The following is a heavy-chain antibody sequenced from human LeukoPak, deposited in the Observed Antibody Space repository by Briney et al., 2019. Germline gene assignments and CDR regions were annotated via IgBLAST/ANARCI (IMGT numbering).Heavy chain of an antibody. J-gene: IGHJ5*02. V-gene: IGHV3-74*01. CDR3: ARDLSPPTPTVTTWGDWFDP. CDR2: ISSDGSST. CDR1: GFTFSSYW. Sequence: GGSLRLSCAASGFTFSSYWMHWVRQAPGKGLVWVSRISSDGSSTNYADSVKGRFTISRDNAKNTLYLQMNSLRAEDTAVYYCARDLSPPTPTVTTWGDWFDPWGQGTLVTVSS. D-gene: IGHD4-17*01.